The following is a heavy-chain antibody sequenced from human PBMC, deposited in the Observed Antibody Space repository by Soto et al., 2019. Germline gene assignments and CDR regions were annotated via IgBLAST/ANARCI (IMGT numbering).Heavy chain of an antibody. Sequence: GGSLRLSCAASGFTFSSYAMSWVRQAPGKGLEWVSGINRNGGSTGYADSVKGRFTISRDNAKNSLYLQMNSLRAEDTALYYCARTIGNRNWFDPWGQGTLVTVSS. CDR1: GFTFSSYA. D-gene: IGHD3-9*01. CDR3: ARTIGNRNWFDP. CDR2: INRNGGST. V-gene: IGHV3-20*04. J-gene: IGHJ5*02.